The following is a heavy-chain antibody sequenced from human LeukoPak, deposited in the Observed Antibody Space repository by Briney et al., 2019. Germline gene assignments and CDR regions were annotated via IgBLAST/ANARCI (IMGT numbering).Heavy chain of an antibody. CDR1: GGTFSRYA. CDR3: ARYRPGATGSNAFDI. J-gene: IGHJ3*02. CDR2: IITIFGTA. V-gene: IGHV1-69*05. Sequence: SVKVSCKASGGTFSRYAIRWVRQAPGEGLEWMGGIITIFGTANYAQKFQGRVTITTDESTSTAYMELSSLRSEDTAVYYCARYRPGATGSNAFDIWGQGTMVTVSS. D-gene: IGHD1-26*01.